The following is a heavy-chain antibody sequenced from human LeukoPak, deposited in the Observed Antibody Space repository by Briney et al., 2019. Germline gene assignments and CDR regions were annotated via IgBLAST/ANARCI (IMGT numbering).Heavy chain of an antibody. CDR2: IYSGGGT. Sequence: GGSLRLSCAASGFTVSNTYMSWVRQAPGKGLEWVSLIYSGGGTYSADSVKGRFTISRDFSKNTVFLHMNSLRAEDTAMYYCARGDDSGYYDYFDYWGQGALVTVSS. CDR1: GFTVSNTY. D-gene: IGHD3-22*01. V-gene: IGHV3-53*01. J-gene: IGHJ4*02. CDR3: ARGDDSGYYDYFDY.